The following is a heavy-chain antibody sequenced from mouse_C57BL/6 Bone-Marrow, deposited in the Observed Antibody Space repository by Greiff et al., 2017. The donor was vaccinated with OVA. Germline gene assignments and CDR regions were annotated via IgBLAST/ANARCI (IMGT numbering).Heavy chain of an antibody. D-gene: IGHD2-4*01. V-gene: IGHV2-3*01. CDR2: IGGDGST. CDR1: GFSLTGYG. CDR3: AKNGRNYVLRQGYYFDY. J-gene: IGHJ2*01. Sequence: VQVVESGPGLVAPSQSLSITCTVSGFSLTGYGVSWVRQPPGKGLEWLGGIGGDGSTNYHYALISRLSISKDNSKSQVFLKLNSLQTDDTATYYCAKNGRNYVLRQGYYFDYWGQGTTLTVSS.